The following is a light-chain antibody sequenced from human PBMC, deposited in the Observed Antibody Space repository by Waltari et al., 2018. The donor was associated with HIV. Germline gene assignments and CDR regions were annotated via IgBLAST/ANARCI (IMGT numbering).Light chain of an antibody. Sequence: QSVLTQPPSVSGTPGQRVNITCSGSSSTIGSNSVSWYQHLPGTAPTLLIDSYNERPSGVPDRFSASKSGTSASLAISGLQSEDEADYHCAAWDDSLHWVFGGGTKLTVL. CDR1: SSTIGSNS. J-gene: IGLJ3*02. CDR3: AAWDDSLHWV. CDR2: SYN. V-gene: IGLV1-44*01.